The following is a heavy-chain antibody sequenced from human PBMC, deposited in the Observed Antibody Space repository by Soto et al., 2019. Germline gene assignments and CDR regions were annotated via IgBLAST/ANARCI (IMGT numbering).Heavy chain of an antibody. CDR3: ARAYSSGVWWFDP. CDR1: AFTFSTSW. CDR2: INQGGSEK. Sequence: EVQLVESGGGLVQPGGSLTLSCAASAFTFSTSWMRWARQAPGKGLEWVANINQGGSEKSYVDSVKGRFTISRDNAKNSLYLQMDSLTAEDTAVYYCARAYSSGVWWFDPWGQGTLVTVSS. J-gene: IGHJ5*02. D-gene: IGHD3-22*01. V-gene: IGHV3-7*03.